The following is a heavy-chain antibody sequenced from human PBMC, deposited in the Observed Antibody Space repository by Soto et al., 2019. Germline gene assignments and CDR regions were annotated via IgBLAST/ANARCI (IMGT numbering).Heavy chain of an antibody. CDR2: IYWDDDE. V-gene: IGHV2-5*02. J-gene: IGHJ6*01. CDR1: GFSLNTGGVG. CDR3: VRNWRYYGGDYYYGMDA. D-gene: IGHD3-10*01. Sequence: ITLKESGPTLVKPTKTLTLTCTFSGFSLNTGGVGVGWVRQPRGKAMEWLALIYWDDDERYRPSLRSRLNITKDTFHNQVVLTMTNMDPEDPATYYCVRNWRYYGGDYYYGMDAWGQGTTVTVSS.